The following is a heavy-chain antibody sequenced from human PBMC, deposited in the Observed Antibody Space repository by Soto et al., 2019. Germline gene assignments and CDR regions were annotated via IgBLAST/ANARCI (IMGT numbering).Heavy chain of an antibody. CDR1: GGAFSSYA. J-gene: IGHJ3*02. CDR3: GTYYYDSSGYSGAFDI. D-gene: IGHD3-22*01. CDR2: IIPIFGTA. V-gene: IGHV1-69*13. Sequence: GASVKVSCKASGGAFSSYAISWVRQAPGQGLEWMGGIIPIFGTANYAQKFQGRVTITADESTSTAYMELSSLRSEDTAVYYCGTYYYDSSGYSGAFDIWGQGTMVTVSS.